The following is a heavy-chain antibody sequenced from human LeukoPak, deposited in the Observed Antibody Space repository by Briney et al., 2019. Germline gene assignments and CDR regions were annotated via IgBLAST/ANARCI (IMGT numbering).Heavy chain of an antibody. D-gene: IGHD3-10*01. CDR3: ARVPRITVIRGIIYT. Sequence: PSETLSLTCAVYGGSFSNFYWSWIRQPPGKGPEWIGEINHSGSTNYNPSLKSRVTISIDTSKNQFSLRLSSVTAADTAVYYCARVPRITVIRGIIYTWGQGTLVTVSS. CDR1: GGSFSNFY. J-gene: IGHJ4*02. V-gene: IGHV4-34*01. CDR2: INHSGST.